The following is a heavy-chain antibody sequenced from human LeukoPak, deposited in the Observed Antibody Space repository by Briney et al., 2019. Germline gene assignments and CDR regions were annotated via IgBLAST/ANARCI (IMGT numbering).Heavy chain of an antibody. D-gene: IGHD3-16*01. J-gene: IGHJ4*02. CDR1: GFTFSSYS. Sequence: GGSLRLSCAASGFTFSSYSMNWVRQAPGKGLEWVSSISSSSSYIYYADSVKGRVTISRDDGKNTLYLHMNSLRDDDTAVYYCAKGKGGLAHFDYWGQGTLVTVAS. CDR3: AKGKGGLAHFDY. V-gene: IGHV3-21*06. CDR2: ISSSSSYI.